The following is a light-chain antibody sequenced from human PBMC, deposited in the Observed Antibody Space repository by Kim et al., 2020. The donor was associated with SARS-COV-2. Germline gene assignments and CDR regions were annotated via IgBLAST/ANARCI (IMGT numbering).Light chain of an antibody. J-gene: IGKJ1*01. CDR3: QIYNTASWM. Sequence: GDRVTITCRSSQDISKLFAWYQQKPGKAPNPLIFRAYVLQSGVPSWFSGGGSATDFTLSTSSLQPADVATYYCQIYNTASWMFG. CDR2: RAY. V-gene: IGKV1-27*01. CDR1: QDISKL.